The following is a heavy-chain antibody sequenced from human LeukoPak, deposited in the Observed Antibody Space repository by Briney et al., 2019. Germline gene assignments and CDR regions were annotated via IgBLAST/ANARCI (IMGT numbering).Heavy chain of an antibody. CDR3: ASLAAAMPKYYYYYYMDV. J-gene: IGHJ6*03. CDR1: GYTFTSYG. D-gene: IGHD2-2*01. CDR2: IIPIFGTA. Sequence: RASVKVSCKASGYTFTSYGISWVRQAPGQGLEWMGGIIPIFGTANYAQKFQGRVTITTDESTSTAYMELSSLRSEDTAVYYCASLAAAMPKYYYYYYMDVWGKGTTVTVSS. V-gene: IGHV1-69*05.